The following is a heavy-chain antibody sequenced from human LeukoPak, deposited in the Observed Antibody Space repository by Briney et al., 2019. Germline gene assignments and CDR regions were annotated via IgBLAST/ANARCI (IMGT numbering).Heavy chain of an antibody. V-gene: IGHV4-39*01. Sequence: SETLSLTCTVSGGSISSTSNNWGGFPKPPGEGLEGMGGIYYSGSTYYNPSLKSRVTISVDTSKNQFSLKLSSVTAADTAVYYCARHVPSSYDILTGYYLRDPLDHWGQGTLVTVSS. J-gene: IGHJ4*02. CDR3: ARHVPSSYDILTGYYLRDPLDH. D-gene: IGHD3-9*01. CDR1: GGSISSTSNN. CDR2: IYYSGST.